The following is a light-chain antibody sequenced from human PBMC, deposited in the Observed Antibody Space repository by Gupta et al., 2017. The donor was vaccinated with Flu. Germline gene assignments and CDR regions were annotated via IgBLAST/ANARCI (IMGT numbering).Light chain of an antibody. CDR2: ENN. CDR3: GTWAGTLLV. CDR1: SSNIGNNY. V-gene: IGLV1-51*02. J-gene: IGLJ3*02. Sequence: QSVLTQPPSVSAAPGQQVTISCSGSSSNIGNNYVSWYQQLPGTAPKLLIYENNKRPSGIPDRFSAAKSGTSATLGITGLQTGDEADYYCGTWAGTLLVFGAGTKLTVL.